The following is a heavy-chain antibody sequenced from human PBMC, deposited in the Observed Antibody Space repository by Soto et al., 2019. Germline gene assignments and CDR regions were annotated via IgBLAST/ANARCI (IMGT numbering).Heavy chain of an antibody. D-gene: IGHD3-10*01. J-gene: IGHJ6*02. Sequence: ETLSLTCTVSGGSISSYYWSWIRQPPGKGLEWIGYIYYSGSTNYNPSLKSRVTISVDTSKNQFSLKLSSVTAADTAVYYCARAIPYGSGSYYDGMDVWGQGTTVTVSS. CDR3: ARAIPYGSGSYYDGMDV. V-gene: IGHV4-59*01. CDR1: GGSISSYY. CDR2: IYYSGST.